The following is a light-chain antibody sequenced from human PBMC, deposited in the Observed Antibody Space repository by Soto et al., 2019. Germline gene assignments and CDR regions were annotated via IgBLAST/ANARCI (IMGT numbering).Light chain of an antibody. CDR3: CSYSGSSTYV. CDR2: EGS. Sequence: QAVLTQPASVAGSPGLSITISCTGTSSDVGSYNLVSWYQQHPGKAPKLKIYEGSKRPSGVSNRFSGSKSGNTASLTISGLQAEDEADYYCCSYSGSSTYVFGTGTKVTVL. V-gene: IGLV2-23*01. J-gene: IGLJ1*01. CDR1: SSDVGSYNL.